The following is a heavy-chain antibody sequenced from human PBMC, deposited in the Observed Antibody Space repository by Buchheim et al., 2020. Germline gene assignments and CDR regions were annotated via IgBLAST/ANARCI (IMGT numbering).Heavy chain of an antibody. D-gene: IGHD3-10*01. CDR3: AKVLYGSGSYLFDY. CDR2: ISYDGSNK. V-gene: IGHV3-30*18. CDR1: GFTFSSYG. Sequence: QVQLVESGGGVVQPGRSLRLSCAASGFTFSSYGMHWVRQAPGKALEWVAVISYDGSNKYYADSVKGRFTISRDNSKNTLYLQMNSLRAEDTAVYYCAKVLYGSGSYLFDYWGQGTL. J-gene: IGHJ4*02.